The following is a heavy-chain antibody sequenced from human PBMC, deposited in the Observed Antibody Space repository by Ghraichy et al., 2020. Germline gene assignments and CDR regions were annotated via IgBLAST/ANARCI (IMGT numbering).Heavy chain of an antibody. Sequence: SQTLSLTCSVSGASITSSNYYWAWIRQPPGKGLGWIGGLYSAGNTNYNPSLKSRLTISVDTPKNEVSLKLTSMTAADTAVYYCASGPAHILRLDYWGQGTLVTVSS. CDR2: LYSAGNT. V-gene: IGHV4-39*01. CDR1: GASITSSNYY. D-gene: IGHD3-9*01. J-gene: IGHJ4*02. CDR3: ASGPAHILRLDY.